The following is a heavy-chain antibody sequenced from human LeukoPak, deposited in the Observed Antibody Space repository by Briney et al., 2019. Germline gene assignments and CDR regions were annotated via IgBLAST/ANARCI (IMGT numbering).Heavy chain of an antibody. CDR3: ASYGIKGCSSNNSYTSYFYYGMDV. V-gene: IGHV5-51*04. CDR2: IFPQNSNN. D-gene: IGHD2-2*02. Sequence: GEPLKISSKGSGSSIMDYWIGCVRPVPGKGPELRRIIFPQNSNNKYSPSVQGQFTISVEKPISTAYVQWSSLKASDTAMYYCASYGIKGCSSNNSYTSYFYYGMDVWGQGTTVTVSS. CDR1: GSSIMDYW. J-gene: IGHJ6*02.